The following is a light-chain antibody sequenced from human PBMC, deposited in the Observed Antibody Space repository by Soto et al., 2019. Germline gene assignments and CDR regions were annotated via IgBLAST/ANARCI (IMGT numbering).Light chain of an antibody. Sequence: DIQMTQSPSSLSASVGDRVTITCRASENIASYLNWYQQKPGKAPTLLVYAASSLESGAPPRFSGTVSGTDFTLTITSLQPDDLATYFCQQSYSTPWTFGQGIQVEL. CDR2: AAS. J-gene: IGKJ1*01. CDR3: QQSYSTPWT. CDR1: ENIASY. V-gene: IGKV1-39*01.